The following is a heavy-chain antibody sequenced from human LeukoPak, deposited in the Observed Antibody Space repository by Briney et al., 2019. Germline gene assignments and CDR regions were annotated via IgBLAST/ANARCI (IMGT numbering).Heavy chain of an antibody. CDR2: ISAYNGNT. CDR1: GGTFSSYA. Sequence: ASVKVSCKASGGTFSSYAISWVRQAPGQGLEWMGWISAYNGNTNYAQKLQGRVTMTTDTSTSTAYMELRSLRSDDTAVYYCARSTARYQLLSSDAFDIWGQGTMVTVSS. D-gene: IGHD2-2*01. V-gene: IGHV1-18*01. CDR3: ARSTARYQLLSSDAFDI. J-gene: IGHJ3*02.